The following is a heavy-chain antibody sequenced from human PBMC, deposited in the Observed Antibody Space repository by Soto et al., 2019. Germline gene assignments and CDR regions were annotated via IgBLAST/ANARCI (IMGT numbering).Heavy chain of an antibody. Sequence: GASVKVSCKASGYSFTSYAIHWVRQAPGQRLEWMGWISAGNGNTKIPQKFQGRVTITTDTSTSTAYMDVGSLRSDDTAVYYCVMVDNYVTPTPQDVWGQGTTVTVSS. CDR2: ISAGNGNT. CDR1: GYSFTSYA. V-gene: IGHV1-3*01. J-gene: IGHJ6*02. D-gene: IGHD3-16*01. CDR3: VMVDNYVTPTPQDV.